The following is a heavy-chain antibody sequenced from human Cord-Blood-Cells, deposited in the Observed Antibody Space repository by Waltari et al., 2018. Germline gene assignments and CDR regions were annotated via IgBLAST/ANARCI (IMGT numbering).Heavy chain of an antibody. D-gene: IGHD3-3*01. V-gene: IGHV3-23*01. CDR1: GFTFSSSA. J-gene: IGHJ4*02. CDR3: AKSHRRITIFGVVTDDFDY. CDR2: ISGSGGST. Sequence: EVQLLESGGGLVQPGGSLRLSCAASGFTFSSSAMSWVRQAPGKGLEWVSAISGSGGSTYYADSVKGRFTISRDNSKNTLYLQMNSLRAEDTAVYYCAKSHRRITIFGVVTDDFDYWGQGTLVTVSS.